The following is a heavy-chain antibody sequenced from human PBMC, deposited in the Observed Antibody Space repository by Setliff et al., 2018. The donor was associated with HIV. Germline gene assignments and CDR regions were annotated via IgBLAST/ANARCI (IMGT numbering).Heavy chain of an antibody. CDR1: GVSITTYR. CDR3: AQTGGHIMELSH. Sequence: SETLSLTCSVSGVSITTYRWHWVRQSPGKELEWLGWIYYTGYTDYNASLKSRLTISIDTSRNQFSLQLTSVTAADTAIYYCAQTGGHIMELSHWGQGALVTVSS. V-gene: IGHV4-59*01. J-gene: IGHJ4*02. D-gene: IGHD7-27*01. CDR2: IYYTGYT.